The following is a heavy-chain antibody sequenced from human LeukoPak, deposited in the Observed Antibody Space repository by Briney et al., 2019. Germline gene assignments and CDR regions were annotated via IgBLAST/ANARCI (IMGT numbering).Heavy chain of an antibody. CDR1: GGSISSSSYY. V-gene: IGHV4-39*02. CDR2: IYYSGST. CDR3: ARDPHSGSYFPYRGYYYGMDV. Sequence: SETLSLTCTVSGGSISSSSYYWGWIRQPPGKGLEWIGSIYYSGSTYYNPSLKSRVTISVDTSKNQFSLKLSSVTAADTAVYYCARDPHSGSYFPYRGYYYGMDVWGQGTTVTVSS. J-gene: IGHJ6*02. D-gene: IGHD1-26*01.